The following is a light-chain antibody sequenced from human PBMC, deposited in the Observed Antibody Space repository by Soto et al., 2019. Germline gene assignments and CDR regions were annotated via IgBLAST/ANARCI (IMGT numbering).Light chain of an antibody. J-gene: IGKJ4*01. CDR3: QQRSNWPLT. CDR2: DAS. Sequence: EIVLTQSPATLSLSPGESATLSCRASQSVNAYLAWYQQKPGQAPRLLIYDASTRATGVPARFSGSGSGTDCPLTISSLEPEDCAVYYCQQRSNWPLTFGGGTKVDI. V-gene: IGKV3-11*01. CDR1: QSVNAY.